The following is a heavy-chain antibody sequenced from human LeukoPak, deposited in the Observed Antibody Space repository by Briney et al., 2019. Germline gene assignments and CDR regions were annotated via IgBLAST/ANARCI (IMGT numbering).Heavy chain of an antibody. CDR1: GFTFSSYW. CDR2: INSDGTST. D-gene: IGHD3-16*01. J-gene: IGHJ6*02. V-gene: IGHV3-74*01. Sequence: GGSLRLSCAASGFTFSSYWMHWVRQAPGMGLMWVSRINSDGTSTSYADSVKGRFTISRDNAKNTLYLQMNSLRAEDTAVYYCSLGQAHGMDVWGQGTTVTVSS. CDR3: SLGQAHGMDV.